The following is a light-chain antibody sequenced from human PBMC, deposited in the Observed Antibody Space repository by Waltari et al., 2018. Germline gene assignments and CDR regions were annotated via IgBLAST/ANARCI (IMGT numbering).Light chain of an antibody. V-gene: IGKV1-9*01. J-gene: IGKJ4*01. CDR2: VAS. CDR3: QQRNSYPVT. CDR1: QGISGN. Sequence: DSQLTQSPSFLSASVGDRVTITCRATQGISGNLAWFQQKPGKAPKLLIYVASTLQSGVPSMFTGSGSETEFTLTISSLQAEDISTYYCQQRNSYPVTLGGGTKVEIK.